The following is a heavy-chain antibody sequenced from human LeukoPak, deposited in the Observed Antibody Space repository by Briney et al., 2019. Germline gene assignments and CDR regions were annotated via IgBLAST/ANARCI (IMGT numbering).Heavy chain of an antibody. J-gene: IGHJ5*02. CDR2: IYTSGST. D-gene: IGHD1-26*01. Sequence: SETLSLTCTVSGGSISSSSSYCNWIRQPAGKGLEWIGRIYTSGSTNYNPSLKSRVTISVDTSKDQFSLKLSSVTAADTAVYYCARVGDGGSHRSWFDPWGQGTLVTVSS. CDR3: ARVGDGGSHRSWFDP. CDR1: GGSISSSSSY. V-gene: IGHV4-61*02.